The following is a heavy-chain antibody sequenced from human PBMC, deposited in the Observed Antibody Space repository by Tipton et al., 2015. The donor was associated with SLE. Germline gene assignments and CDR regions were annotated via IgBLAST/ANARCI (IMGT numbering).Heavy chain of an antibody. CDR3: ARDGKGQWPVDY. V-gene: IGHV4-34*01. J-gene: IGHJ4*02. CDR1: GGSFSGYY. D-gene: IGHD6-19*01. CDR2: INHSGST. Sequence: TLSLTCAVYGGSFSGYYWSWIRQPPGKGLEWIGEINHSGSTNYNPSFKSRVTISVDTSKNQFSLKLSSVTAADTAVYYCARDGKGQWPVDYWGQGTLITVSS.